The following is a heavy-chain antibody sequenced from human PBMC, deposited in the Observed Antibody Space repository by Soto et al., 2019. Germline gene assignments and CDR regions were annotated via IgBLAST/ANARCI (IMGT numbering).Heavy chain of an antibody. J-gene: IGHJ6*02. CDR2: IIPIFKTA. D-gene: IGHD3-16*02. CDR3: ARVSLPGIYREDG. V-gene: IGHV1-69*06. CDR1: GGTFGNYA. Sequence: SVKVSCKASGGTFGNYAISWVRQAPGQGLEWMGKIIPIFKTANYAQKFQGRITITADRSPRTDIAYMELSSLRCEDTALYYCARVSLPGIYREDGWGQGSTVPVSS.